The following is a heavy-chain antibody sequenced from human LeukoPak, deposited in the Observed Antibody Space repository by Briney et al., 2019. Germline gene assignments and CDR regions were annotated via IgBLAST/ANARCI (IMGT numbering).Heavy chain of an antibody. CDR3: ARRTGGYSYGYGWFDP. J-gene: IGHJ5*02. Sequence: SETLSLTCTVSGGSISSYYWSWIRQPPGKGLEWIGYIYYSGSTNYNPSLKSRVTISVDTSKNQFSLKLSSVTAADTAVYYCARRTGGYSYGYGWFDPWGQGTLVTVSS. CDR1: GGSISSYY. CDR2: IYYSGST. D-gene: IGHD5-18*01. V-gene: IGHV4-59*08.